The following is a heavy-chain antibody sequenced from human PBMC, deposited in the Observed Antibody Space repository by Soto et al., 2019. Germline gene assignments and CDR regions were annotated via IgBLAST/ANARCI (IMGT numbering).Heavy chain of an antibody. Sequence: ASETLSLTCAVSGGSISGSYYYWGWLRKSPGKGPEWIGRVFYTGFTSYNPSLESRVSVSVDTSKNQFSLKVSGVSAADTAVYYCATSQKGYNWNYFDHWGQGALVTVSS. J-gene: IGHJ4*02. CDR1: GGSISGSYYY. V-gene: IGHV4-39*01. CDR3: ATSQKGYNWNYFDH. CDR2: VFYTGFT. D-gene: IGHD1-20*01.